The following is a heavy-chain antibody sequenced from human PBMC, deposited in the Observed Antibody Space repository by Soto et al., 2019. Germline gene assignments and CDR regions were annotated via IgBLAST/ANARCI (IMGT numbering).Heavy chain of an antibody. CDR3: AKEGGYYGSGSYSVGENYYGMDV. CDR2: ISYDGSNK. V-gene: IGHV3-30*18. J-gene: IGHJ6*02. CDR1: GFTFSSYG. Sequence: QVQLVESGGGVVQPGRSLRLSCAASGFTFSSYGMHWVRQAPGKGLEWVAVISYDGSNKYYADSVKGRFTISRDNSKNMFYLQMNSLRAEDTVVYYCAKEGGYYGSGSYSVGENYYGMDVWGQGTTVTVSS. D-gene: IGHD3-10*01.